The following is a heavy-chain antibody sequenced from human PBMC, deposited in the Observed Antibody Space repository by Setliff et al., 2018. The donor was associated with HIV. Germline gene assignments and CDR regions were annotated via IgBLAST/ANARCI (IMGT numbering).Heavy chain of an antibody. V-gene: IGHV3-7*03. CDR2: ISPKGNKK. D-gene: IGHD2-8*01. CDR1: GFTFSGFW. J-gene: IGHJ5*02. Sequence: PGKSLRLSCAASGFTFSGFWMYWVRQAPGKGLEWVANISPKGNKKYYVGSVKGRFTSSRDNAKSSLFLQMSGLRPEDTAVYYCARVLLRTNPLYGVASNWFGPWGQGTLVTVSS. CDR3: ARVLLRTNPLYGVASNWFGP.